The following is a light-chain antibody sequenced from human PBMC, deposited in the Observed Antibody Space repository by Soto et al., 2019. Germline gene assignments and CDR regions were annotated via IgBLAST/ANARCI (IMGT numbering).Light chain of an antibody. CDR1: QAISNY. CDR2: AAS. Sequence: DIQMTQSPSSLSASVGDRVTITCRASQAISNYLAWYQQKPGKIPKVLIYAASTLHSGVPSRFSGSGSGTEFTLTITNVQPEDVATYYCQNYNSDPETFGPGTKVEIK. V-gene: IGKV1-27*01. J-gene: IGKJ1*01. CDR3: QNYNSDPET.